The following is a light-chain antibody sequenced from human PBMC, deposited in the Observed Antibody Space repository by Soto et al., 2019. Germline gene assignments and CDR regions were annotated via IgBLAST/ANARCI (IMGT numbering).Light chain of an antibody. Sequence: EVVMTQSPATLSLSPGERVTLSCRASQSVGGDLAWYQQKPGQAPRLLISGASTRAAGIPARFSGSGSATEFTLTISSLRSDDFEVYYCQQYNHWPLTFGGGTKVDIK. CDR2: GAS. CDR1: QSVGGD. CDR3: QQYNHWPLT. J-gene: IGKJ4*01. V-gene: IGKV3-15*01.